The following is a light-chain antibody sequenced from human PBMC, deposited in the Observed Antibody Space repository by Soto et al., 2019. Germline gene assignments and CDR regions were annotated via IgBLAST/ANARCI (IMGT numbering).Light chain of an antibody. CDR3: QLYGSSPLYA. Sequence: EIVLTQSPGTLSLSPGERATLSCRASQSVSSSYLAWYQQKPGQAPRLVIYGASSRATGIPDRFSGSGSGTDVPRTISRLAPEDFAVYYCQLYGSSPLYAFGQGTKLEIK. J-gene: IGKJ2*01. CDR2: GAS. V-gene: IGKV3-20*01. CDR1: QSVSSSY.